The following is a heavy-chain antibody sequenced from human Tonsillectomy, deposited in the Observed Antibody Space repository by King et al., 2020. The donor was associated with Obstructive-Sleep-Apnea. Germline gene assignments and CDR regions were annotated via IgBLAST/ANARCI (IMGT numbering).Heavy chain of an antibody. Sequence: TLKESGPALGKPTQTLTLTCTFSGFSLSTSVMCVSWIRQPPGQALEWLARIDWDDDKYYSTSLKTRLTLSKDTSKNQVVLTMTNMDPVDTATYYCARIPSQPPYWGQGTMVTVSS. CDR3: ARIPSQPPY. J-gene: IGHJ3*01. V-gene: IGHV2-70*11. CDR1: GFSLSTSVMC. D-gene: IGHD6-6*01. CDR2: IDWDDDK.